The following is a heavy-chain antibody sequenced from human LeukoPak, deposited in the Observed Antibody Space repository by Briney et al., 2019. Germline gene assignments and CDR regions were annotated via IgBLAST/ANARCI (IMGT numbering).Heavy chain of an antibody. CDR2: ISYDGSNK. J-gene: IGHJ6*03. CDR1: GFTFSSYG. V-gene: IGHV3-30*03. Sequence: PGRSLRLSCAASGFTFSSYGMHWVRQAPGKGLEWVAVISYDGSNKYYADSVKGRFTISRDNSKNTLYLQMNSLRAEDTAVYYCARGLRAYYYYYMDVWGKGTTVTVSS. CDR3: ARGLRAYYYYYMDV. D-gene: IGHD2-15*01.